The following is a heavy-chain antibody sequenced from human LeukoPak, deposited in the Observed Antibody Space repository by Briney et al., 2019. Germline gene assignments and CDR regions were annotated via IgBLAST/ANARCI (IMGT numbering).Heavy chain of an antibody. D-gene: IGHD6-13*01. CDR1: GGSISSNNW. Sequence: PSETLSLTCAVSGGSISSNNWWIWVRQSPEKGLEWIGEIYHDGSTNYNPSLKSRVTISMDKSKNQLSLKLNFVTAADTAVYYCARDMGQQPRYHFDYWGQGTLVTVSS. CDR2: IYHDGST. CDR3: ARDMGQQPRYHFDY. V-gene: IGHV4-4*02. J-gene: IGHJ4*02.